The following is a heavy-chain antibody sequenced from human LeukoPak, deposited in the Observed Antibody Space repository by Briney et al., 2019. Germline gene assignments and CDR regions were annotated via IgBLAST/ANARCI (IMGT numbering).Heavy chain of an antibody. D-gene: IGHD6-13*01. Sequence: GGSLTLSCAVSGFPLDEYQLSGVRQAPGKGLEWVSDINWNGGSTGYADSVKGRFTISRDNAKKSLYLQIISLKAEDTALYYCARDPSSRPPIAAAGTGYWGQGTLVSVSS. V-gene: IGHV3-20*04. CDR2: INWNGGST. CDR3: ARDPSSRPPIAAAGTGY. CDR1: GFPLDEYQ. J-gene: IGHJ4*02.